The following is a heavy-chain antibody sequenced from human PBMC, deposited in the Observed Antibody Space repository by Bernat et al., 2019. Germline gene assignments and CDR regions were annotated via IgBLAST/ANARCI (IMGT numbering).Heavy chain of an antibody. Sequence: QVQLQESGPGLVKPSQTLSLTCTVSGGSISSGSYYWSWIRPPAGKGLEWIGRIYTSGSTNYNPSLKSRVTISVDTSKNQFSLKLSSVTAADTAVYYCARVIPLRFLAKFDPWGQGTLVTVSS. CDR2: IYTSGST. CDR1: GGSISSGSYY. J-gene: IGHJ5*02. D-gene: IGHD3-3*01. V-gene: IGHV4-61*02. CDR3: ARVIPLRFLAKFDP.